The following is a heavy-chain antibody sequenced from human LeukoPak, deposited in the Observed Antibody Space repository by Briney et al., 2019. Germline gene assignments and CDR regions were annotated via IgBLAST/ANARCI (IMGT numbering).Heavy chain of an antibody. V-gene: IGHV3-23*01. CDR2: ISGSGGST. J-gene: IGHJ4*02. CDR1: GFTFSSYA. CDR3: ARRWIVGATSYFDY. Sequence: GGSLRLSCAASGFTFSSYAMSWVRQAPGKGLEWVSAISGSGGSTYYADSVKGRFTISRDNSKNTLSLQMDSLRAEDTAVYYCARRWIVGATSYFDYWGQGTLVTVSS. D-gene: IGHD1-26*01.